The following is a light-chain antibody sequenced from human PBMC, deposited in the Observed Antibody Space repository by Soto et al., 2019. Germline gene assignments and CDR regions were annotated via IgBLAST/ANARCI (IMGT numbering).Light chain of an antibody. V-gene: IGKV1-27*01. CDR1: QGNNNY. J-gene: IGKJ4*01. CDR2: AAS. Sequence: DIQVTQSPSSLSASVGDRVTITCRASQGNNNYLAWYQQKPGKVPKLLIYAASTLQSGVPSRFSGSGSGTDLTLTISNLQPEDVATYYCQQYNSAPLTFGGGTKVEIK. CDR3: QQYNSAPLT.